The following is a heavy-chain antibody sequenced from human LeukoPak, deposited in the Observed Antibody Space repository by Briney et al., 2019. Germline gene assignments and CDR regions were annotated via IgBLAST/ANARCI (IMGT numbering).Heavy chain of an antibody. CDR2: IRGGGDTK. J-gene: IGHJ3*02. Sequence: GVPLRLSCTASGFTFSNYAMTWVRQAPGKGLEWVASIRGGGDTKYYADSVKGRFTISRDNSKNTLFLQMNSLRGEDTAVYYCSGDPNGDYVGAFDMWGPGTMVTVSS. D-gene: IGHD4-17*01. V-gene: IGHV3-23*01. CDR3: SGDPNGDYVGAFDM. CDR1: GFTFSNYA.